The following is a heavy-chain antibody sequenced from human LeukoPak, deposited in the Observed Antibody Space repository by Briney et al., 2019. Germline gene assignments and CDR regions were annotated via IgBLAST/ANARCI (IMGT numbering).Heavy chain of an antibody. CDR2: IKSKSDGGTT. Sequence: GGSLRLSCAASGFTFSNAWVSWVRQAPGKGLEWVGRIKSKSDGGTTDYAAPVKGRFTNSRDDSKNTLYLQMNSLKTQDTAVYYRTSHPPPTFRFLEWLLYRADAFDIWGQGTMVTVSS. D-gene: IGHD3-3*01. CDR1: GFTFSNAW. V-gene: IGHV3-15*01. CDR3: TSHPPPTFRFLEWLLYRADAFDI. J-gene: IGHJ3*02.